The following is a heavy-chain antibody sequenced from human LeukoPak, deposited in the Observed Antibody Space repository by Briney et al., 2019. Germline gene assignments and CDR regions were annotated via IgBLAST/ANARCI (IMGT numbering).Heavy chain of an antibody. D-gene: IGHD3-16*02. CDR1: NYTFIRYG. CDR3: ARDNSVGDIAWWFDP. Sequence: GASVKVSCKASNYTFIRYGITWVRQAPGQGLEWLAWISPYNGNTKYAQKFQGRVTMTRDMSTTTDYMELSSLRYEDTAVYYCARDNSVGDIAWWFDPWGQGTLVTVSS. J-gene: IGHJ5*02. CDR2: ISPYNGNT. V-gene: IGHV1-18*01.